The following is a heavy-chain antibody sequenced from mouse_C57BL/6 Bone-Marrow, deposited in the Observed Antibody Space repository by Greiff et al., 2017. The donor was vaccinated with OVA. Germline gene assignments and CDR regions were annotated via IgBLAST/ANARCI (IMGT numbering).Heavy chain of an antibody. V-gene: IGHV1-69*01. Sequence: QVQLQQPGAELMMPGASVKLSCKASGYTFTSYWMHWVKQRPGQGLEWIGEIDPSDSYTNYNQKFKGKSTLTVDKSSSTAYMQLSSLTSEDSAVYYCARWDWVYYFDYWGQGTTLTVSS. CDR3: ARWDWVYYFDY. CDR1: GYTFTSYW. J-gene: IGHJ2*01. D-gene: IGHD4-1*01. CDR2: IDPSDSYT.